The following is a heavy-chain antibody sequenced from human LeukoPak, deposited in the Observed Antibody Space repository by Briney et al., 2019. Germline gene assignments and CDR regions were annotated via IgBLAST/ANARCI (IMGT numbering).Heavy chain of an antibody. CDR2: ISYDGSNK. CDR3: AKENTAMALDY. CDR1: GFTFSSYG. J-gene: IGHJ4*02. Sequence: GGSLRLSCAASGFTFSSYGMHWVRQAPGKGLEWVAVISYDGSNKYYTDSVKGRFTISRENSKNTLYLQMNSLRAEDTAVYYCAKENTAMALDYWGQGTLVTVSS. V-gene: IGHV3-30*18. D-gene: IGHD5-18*01.